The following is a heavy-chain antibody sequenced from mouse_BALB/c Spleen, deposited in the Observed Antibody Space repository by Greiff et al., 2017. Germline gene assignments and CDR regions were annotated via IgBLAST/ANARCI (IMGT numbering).Heavy chain of an antibody. D-gene: IGHD4-1*01. CDR2: IYPGSGNT. CDR3: ARWLGLFAY. CDR1: GYTFTDYY. Sequence: VKLVESGAELARPGASVKLSCKASGYTFTDYYINWVKQRTGQGLEWIGEIYPGSGNTYYNEKFKGKATLTADKSSSTAYMQLSSLTSEDSAVYFCARWLGLFAYWGRGTLVTVSA. V-gene: IGHV1-77*01. J-gene: IGHJ3*01.